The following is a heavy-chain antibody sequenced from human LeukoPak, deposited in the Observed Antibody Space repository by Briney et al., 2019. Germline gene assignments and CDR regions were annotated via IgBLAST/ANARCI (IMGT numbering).Heavy chain of an antibody. CDR2: IIPIFGTA. D-gene: IGHD1-26*01. J-gene: IGHJ4*02. Sequence: ASVKVSCKASGGTFISYAISWVRQAPGQGLEWMGGIIPIFGTANYAQKFQGRVTITADESTSTAYMELSSLRSEDTAVYYCARVRRDYSGSYFDYWGQGTLVTVSS. V-gene: IGHV1-69*13. CDR1: GGTFISYA. CDR3: ARVRRDYSGSYFDY.